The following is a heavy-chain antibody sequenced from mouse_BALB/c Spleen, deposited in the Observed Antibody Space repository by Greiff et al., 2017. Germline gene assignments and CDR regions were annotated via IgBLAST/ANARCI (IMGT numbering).Heavy chain of an antibody. CDR1: GYTFSSYW. V-gene: IGHV1-9*01. J-gene: IGHJ4*01. D-gene: IGHD2-1*01. CDR2: ILPGSGST. Sequence: LVESGAELMKPGASVKISCKATGYTFSSYWIEWVKQRPGHGLEWIGEILPGSGSTNYNEKFKGKATFTADTSSNTAYMQLSSLTSEDSAVYYCARPGNYYAMDYWGQGTSVTVSS. CDR3: ARPGNYYAMDY.